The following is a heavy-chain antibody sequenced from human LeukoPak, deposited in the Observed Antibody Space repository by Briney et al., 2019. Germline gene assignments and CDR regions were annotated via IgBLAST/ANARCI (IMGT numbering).Heavy chain of an antibody. CDR3: ATVLVGATRGGDYYFDY. V-gene: IGHV1-24*01. D-gene: IGHD1-26*01. Sequence: ASVKVSCKVSGYTLTELSMHWVRQAPGKGLEWMGGFDPEDGETIYAQKFQGRVTMTEDTSTDTAYMELSSLRSEDTAVYYCATVLVGATRGGDYYFDYWGQGTLVTVSS. CDR1: GYTLTELS. CDR2: FDPEDGET. J-gene: IGHJ4*02.